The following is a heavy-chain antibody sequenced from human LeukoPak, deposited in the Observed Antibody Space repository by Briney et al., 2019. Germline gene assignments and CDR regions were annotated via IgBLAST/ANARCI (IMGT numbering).Heavy chain of an antibody. V-gene: IGHV1-69*05. D-gene: IGHD6-13*01. CDR2: IIPIFGTA. J-gene: IGHJ4*02. CDR1: GGTFSSYA. CDR3: ARVIAAAPDY. Sequence: GASVKVSCKASGGTFSSYAISWVRQAPGQGLEWMGGIIPIFGTANYAQKLQGRVTMTTDTSTSTAYMELRSLRSDDTAVYYCARVIAAAPDYWGQGTLVTVSS.